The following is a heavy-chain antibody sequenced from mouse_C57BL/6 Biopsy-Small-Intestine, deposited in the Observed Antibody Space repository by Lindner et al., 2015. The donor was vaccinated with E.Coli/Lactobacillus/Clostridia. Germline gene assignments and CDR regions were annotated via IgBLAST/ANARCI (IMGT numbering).Heavy chain of an antibody. CDR2: FDPEDGET. V-gene: IGHV1-18*01. Sequence: SVKVSCKVSGYTLTELSMHWVRQAPGKGLEWMGGFDPEDGETIYAQKFQGRVTMTEDTSTDTAYMELSSLRSEDTAVYYCATRSPYYDSWSAKRLDYWGQGTLVTVSS. D-gene: IGHD2-4*01. CDR3: ATRSPYYDSWSAKRLDY. J-gene: IGHJ4*01. CDR1: GYTLTELS.